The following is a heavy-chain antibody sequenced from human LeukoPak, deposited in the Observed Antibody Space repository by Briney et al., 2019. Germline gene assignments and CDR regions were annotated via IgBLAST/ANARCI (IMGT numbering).Heavy chain of an antibody. Sequence: PGGSLRLSCAASGFPVSSNYMSWVRQAPGKGLEWVSVIYSGADTYYAESVKGRFTISGDNSKNTLYLQMNSLRAGDTAVYYCARGPYELRFLEWSPPTDYWGQGTLVTVSS. D-gene: IGHD3-3*01. J-gene: IGHJ4*02. CDR3: ARGPYELRFLEWSPPTDY. CDR2: IYSGADT. V-gene: IGHV3-66*02. CDR1: GFPVSSNY.